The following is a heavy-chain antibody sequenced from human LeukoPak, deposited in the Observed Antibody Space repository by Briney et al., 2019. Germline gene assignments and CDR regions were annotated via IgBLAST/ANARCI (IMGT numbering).Heavy chain of an antibody. CDR3: ARALIAAKAFDI. D-gene: IGHD2-15*01. CDR2: MNPNSGNT. Sequence: ASVKVSCKASGYTFTSYDINWVRQATGQGLEWMGWMNPNSGNTSYAQKFQGGVTMTRNTSISTAYMELSSLRSEDTAVYYCARALIAAKAFDIWGQGTMVTVSS. V-gene: IGHV1-8*01. CDR1: GYTFTSYD. J-gene: IGHJ3*02.